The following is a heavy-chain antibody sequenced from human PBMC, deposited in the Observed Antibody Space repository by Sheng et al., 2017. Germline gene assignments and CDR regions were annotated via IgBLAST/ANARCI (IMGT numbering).Heavy chain of an antibody. CDR3: AREGCSGGSCADAFDI. D-gene: IGHD2-15*01. CDR2: IYYSGST. CDR1: GGSISSYY. V-gene: IGHV4-59*01. J-gene: IGHJ3*02. Sequence: QVQLQESGPGLVKPSETLSLTCTVSGGSISSYYWSWIRQPPGKGLEWIGYIYYSGSTNYNPSLKSRVTISVDTSKNQFSLKLSSVTAADTAVYYCAREGCSGGSCADAFDIWGQGTMVTVSS.